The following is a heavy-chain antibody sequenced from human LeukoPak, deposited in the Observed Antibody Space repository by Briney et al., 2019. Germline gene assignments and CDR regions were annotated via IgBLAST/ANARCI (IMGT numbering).Heavy chain of an antibody. V-gene: IGHV4-31*03. J-gene: IGHJ3*02. D-gene: IGHD6-6*01. CDR3: ARDRVSGAFDI. Sequence: SETLSLTCTVSGGSISGTYYWSWIRQHPGKGLEWIGYIYYSGSTYYNPSLESRVTISVDTSKNQFSLKLSSVTAADTAVYYCARDRVSGAFDIWGQGTMVTVSS. CDR2: IYYSGST. CDR1: GGSISGTYY.